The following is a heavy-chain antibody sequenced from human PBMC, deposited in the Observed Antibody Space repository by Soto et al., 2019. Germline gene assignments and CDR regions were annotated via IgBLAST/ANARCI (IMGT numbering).Heavy chain of an antibody. J-gene: IGHJ4*02. Sequence: SETLSLTCAVYGGSFSGYYWSWIRQPPGKGLEWIGEINHSGSTNYNPSLKSRVTISVDTSKNQFSLKLSSVTAADTAVYYCARASRRYFDWLPEYFDYWGQGTLVTVSS. CDR1: GGSFSGYY. CDR3: ARASRRYFDWLPEYFDY. V-gene: IGHV4-34*01. D-gene: IGHD3-9*01. CDR2: INHSGST.